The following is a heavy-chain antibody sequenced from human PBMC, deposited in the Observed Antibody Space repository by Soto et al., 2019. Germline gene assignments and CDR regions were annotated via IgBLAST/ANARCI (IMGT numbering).Heavy chain of an antibody. CDR2: ISGSGGST. CDR3: ARHNYFFDH. J-gene: IGHJ4*02. Sequence: SLRLSCVASGFTFSTYAMSWVRQAPGKGLDWVSAISGSGGSTHYADSVKGRFTISRDNSKNTVYLQMKSLRADDTAVYYCARHNYFFDHWGQGTLVTVS. CDR1: GFTFSTYA. D-gene: IGHD1-20*01. V-gene: IGHV3-23*01.